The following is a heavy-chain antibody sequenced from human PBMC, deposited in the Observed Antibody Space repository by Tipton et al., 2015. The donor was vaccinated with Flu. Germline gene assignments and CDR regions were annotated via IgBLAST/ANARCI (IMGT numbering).Heavy chain of an antibody. J-gene: IGHJ4*02. V-gene: IGHV4-59*01. CDR3: ARDSMDTPRVLQY. Sequence: LRLSCTVSGGSISSYYWTWIRQPPGKGLEYIGHLYYAGSTSYNPSLKSRVTISADTSKTHFSLKLNSVTAADTAVYYCARDSMDTPRVLQYWGQGTLVTVSS. CDR1: GGSISSYY. D-gene: IGHD3/OR15-3a*01. CDR2: LYYAGST.